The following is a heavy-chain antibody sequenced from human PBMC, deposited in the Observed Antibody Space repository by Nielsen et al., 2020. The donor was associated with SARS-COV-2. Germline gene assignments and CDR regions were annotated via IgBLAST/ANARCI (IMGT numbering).Heavy chain of an antibody. D-gene: IGHD5/OR15-5a*01. V-gene: IGHV1-18*04. CDR3: ARVEQLYDYFDY. Sequence: ASVKVSCKASGYTFTYRYLHWVRQAPGQALEWMGWISPYNGNTNYAQKLQGRVTMTTDTSTTIAYMELRSLRSDDTAVYYCARVEQLYDYFDYWGQGTLVTVSS. CDR1: GYTFTYRY. J-gene: IGHJ4*02. CDR2: ISPYNGNT.